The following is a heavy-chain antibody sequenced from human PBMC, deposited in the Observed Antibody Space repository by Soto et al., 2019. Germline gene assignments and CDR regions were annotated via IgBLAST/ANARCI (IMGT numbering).Heavy chain of an antibody. CDR2: ISSSSSYI. Sequence: GGSLRLSCAASGFTFSSYSMNWVRQAPGKGLEWVSSISSSSSYIYYADSVKGRFTISRDNAKNSLYLQMNSLRAEDTAVYYCARGQLLWFGELHSNYYWGQGTLVTVSS. CDR1: GFTFSSYS. CDR3: ARGQLLWFGELHSNYY. V-gene: IGHV3-21*01. J-gene: IGHJ4*02. D-gene: IGHD3-10*01.